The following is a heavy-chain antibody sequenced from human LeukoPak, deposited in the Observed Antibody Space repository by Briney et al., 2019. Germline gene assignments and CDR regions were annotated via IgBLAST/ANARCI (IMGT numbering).Heavy chain of an antibody. Sequence: PGGSLRLSCSASGFTFSSYAMHWVRQAPGKGLEYASAISSNGGSTYYADSVKGRFTISRDNSKNTLYLQMSSLRAEDTAVYYCVKAPLLLRYFDWPYWGQGTLVTVSS. V-gene: IGHV3-64D*06. CDR2: ISSNGGST. D-gene: IGHD3-9*01. CDR3: VKAPLLLRYFDWPY. J-gene: IGHJ4*02. CDR1: GFTFSSYA.